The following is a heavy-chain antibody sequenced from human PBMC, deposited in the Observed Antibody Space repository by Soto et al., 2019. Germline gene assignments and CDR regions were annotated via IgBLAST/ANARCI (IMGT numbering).Heavy chain of an antibody. J-gene: IGHJ5*02. Sequence: SGPTLVNPTETLTLTCTVSGFSLSNARMGVSWIRQPPGKALEWLAHIFSNDEKSYSTSLKSRLTISKDTSKSQVVLTMTNMDPVDTATYYXARIEMRNDALYNWFDPWGQGTLVTVSS. CDR1: GFSLSNARMG. V-gene: IGHV2-26*01. CDR3: ARIEMRNDALYNWFDP. CDR2: IFSNDEK. D-gene: IGHD1-1*01.